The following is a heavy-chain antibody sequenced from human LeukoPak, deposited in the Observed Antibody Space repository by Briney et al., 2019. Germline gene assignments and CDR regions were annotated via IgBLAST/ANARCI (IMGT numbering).Heavy chain of an antibody. J-gene: IGHJ4*02. CDR1: GFTFSSYA. Sequence: PGGSLRLSCAASGFTFSSYAMSSVRQAPGKGLEWLSAISGSGGSTYYADSVKGRFTTSRDNSKNTLYLQMNSLRAEDTAVYYCAKGGEQQLVRFSAYFDYWGQGTLVTVSS. V-gene: IGHV3-23*01. CDR2: ISGSGGST. CDR3: AKGGEQQLVRFSAYFDY. D-gene: IGHD6-13*01.